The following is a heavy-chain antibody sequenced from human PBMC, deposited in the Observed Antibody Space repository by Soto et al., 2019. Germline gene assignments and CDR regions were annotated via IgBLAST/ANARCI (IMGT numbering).Heavy chain of an antibody. J-gene: IGHJ5*02. V-gene: IGHV3-33*01. D-gene: IGHD5-12*01. CDR3: ARDYTDLDIVATQNWFDP. CDR1: GFTFSSYG. Sequence: GWSLRLSCAASGFTFSSYGMHWVRQAPGKGLEWVAVIWYDGSNKYYADSVKGRFTISRDNSKNTLYLQMNSLRAEDTAVYYCARDYTDLDIVATQNWFDPWGQGTLVTVSS. CDR2: IWYDGSNK.